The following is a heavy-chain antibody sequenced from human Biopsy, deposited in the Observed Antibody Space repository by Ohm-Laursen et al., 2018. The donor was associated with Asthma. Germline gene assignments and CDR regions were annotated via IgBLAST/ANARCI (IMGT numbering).Heavy chain of an antibody. CDR1: GYTFNSAG. V-gene: IGHV1-18*01. Sequence: SVKVSCKPSGYTFNSAGITWVRQAPGQGLEWMGWISVYNGNTKVAQKLQDRVTRITDTSTSTAYMELRSLRSDDTAVYFCARAVDYSHYYGIDVWGQGTTVTVS. J-gene: IGHJ6*02. D-gene: IGHD3-10*01. CDR2: ISVYNGNT. CDR3: ARAVDYSHYYGIDV.